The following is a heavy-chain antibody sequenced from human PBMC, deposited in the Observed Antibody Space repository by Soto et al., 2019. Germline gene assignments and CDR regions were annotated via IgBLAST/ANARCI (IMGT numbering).Heavy chain of an antibody. CDR2: ISAYNGNT. D-gene: IGHD1-26*01. J-gene: IGHJ4*02. Sequence: GASVKVSCKASGYSFTSYGISWVRQAPGQGLEWMGWISAYNGNTIYAQNLQDRVTMTTDTSTSTAYMELKSLRSDDTAVYYCARDVGSTTRQGSLFFWGQGTLVTVSS. CDR3: ARDVGSTTRQGSLFF. CDR1: GYSFTSYG. V-gene: IGHV1-18*01.